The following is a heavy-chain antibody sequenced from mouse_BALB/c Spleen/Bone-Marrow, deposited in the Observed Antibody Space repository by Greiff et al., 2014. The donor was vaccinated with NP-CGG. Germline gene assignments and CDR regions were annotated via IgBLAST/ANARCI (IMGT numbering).Heavy chain of an antibody. V-gene: IGHV7-3*02. Sequence: EVKLMESGGGLVQPGGSLRLSCATSGFTFTDYYMNWVRQPPGKALEWLGFIRNKANGYTTEYSASVKGRFTISRDNSQSILYLQVNTLRAEDSATYYCARDKGGILFDYWGQGTTLTVSS. CDR1: GFTFTDYY. CDR2: IRNKANGYTT. CDR3: ARDKGGILFDY. J-gene: IGHJ2*01. D-gene: IGHD1-1*02.